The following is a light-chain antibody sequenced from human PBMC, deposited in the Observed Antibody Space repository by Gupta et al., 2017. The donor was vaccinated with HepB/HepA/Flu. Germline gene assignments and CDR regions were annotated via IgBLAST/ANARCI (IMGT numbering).Light chain of an antibody. V-gene: IGLV1-40*01. CDR3: QSYDSSMRV. CDR2: VNS. J-gene: IGLJ3*02. CDR1: SSNIGAGYD. Sequence: QSVLTQPPSVSGAPGQRVPLPCTGSSSNIGAGYDVHWYQQFPGTAPKLLIYVNSNRPSGVPDRFSGSKSGTSASLTITGLQAEDEDDYYCQSYDSSMRVFGGGTKLTVL.